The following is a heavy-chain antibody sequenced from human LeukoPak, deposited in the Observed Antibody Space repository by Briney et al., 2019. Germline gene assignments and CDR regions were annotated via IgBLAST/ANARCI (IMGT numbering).Heavy chain of an antibody. CDR3: ARAPCYDFWSGYYLGWFDP. V-gene: IGHV4-59*11. CDR2: IYYSGST. D-gene: IGHD3-3*01. Sequence: SETLSLTCTVSGGSISSHYWSWIRQPPGKGLEWIGYIYYSGSTNYNPSLKSRVTISVDTSKNQFSLKLSSVTAADTAVYYCARAPCYDFWSGYYLGWFDPWGQGTLVTVSS. CDR1: GGSISSHY. J-gene: IGHJ5*02.